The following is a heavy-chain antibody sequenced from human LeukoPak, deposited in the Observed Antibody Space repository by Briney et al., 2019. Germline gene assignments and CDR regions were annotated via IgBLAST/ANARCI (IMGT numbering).Heavy chain of an antibody. V-gene: IGHV3-21*01. CDR1: GFTFSSYS. CDR2: ITSNSNYI. J-gene: IGHJ4*02. Sequence: PGGSLRLSCAASGFTFSSYSMNWVRQAPGKGLEWVSSITSNSNYIYYADSVKGRSTISRDNAKNSLYLQMNSLRADDTAVYYCAKDQRRGYSYGFDYWGQGTLVTVSS. D-gene: IGHD5-18*01. CDR3: AKDQRRGYSYGFDY.